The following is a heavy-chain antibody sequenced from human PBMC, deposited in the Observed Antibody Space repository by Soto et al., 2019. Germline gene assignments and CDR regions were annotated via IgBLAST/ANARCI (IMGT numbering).Heavy chain of an antibody. CDR3: PRHHGPTTSENWFDP. J-gene: IGHJ5*02. D-gene: IGHD5-12*01. V-gene: IGHV1-18*01. CDR1: GYTFFTYD. Sequence: QVHLVQSGVEVKTPWASVKFSCQASGYTFFTYDISWVRQAPGQGLEWMGWISTYSGDTNYAQKFQGRVTMTTDTSTTTAYLELRSLRSDDPAVYYCPRHHGPTTSENWFDPWGQGTLVTVSS. CDR2: ISTYSGDT.